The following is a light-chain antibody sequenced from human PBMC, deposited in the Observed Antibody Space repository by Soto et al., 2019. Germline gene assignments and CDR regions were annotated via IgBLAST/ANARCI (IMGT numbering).Light chain of an antibody. J-gene: IGKJ2*01. V-gene: IGKV1-13*02. CDR2: DAS. Sequence: AIQLTQSPSSLSASVGDRVTITCRASQGISSALAWYHQKPGKPPKLLIYDASSLESGVPSRFSGSGSATDFTLTISSLQPEDFASYYCQQFNSYPFTFGQGTKLEIK. CDR3: QQFNSYPFT. CDR1: QGISSA.